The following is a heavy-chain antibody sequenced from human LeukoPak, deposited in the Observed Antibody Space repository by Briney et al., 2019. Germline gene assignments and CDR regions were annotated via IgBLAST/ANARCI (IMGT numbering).Heavy chain of an antibody. D-gene: IGHD2-2*01. Sequence: ASETLSLTCAVYGGSFSGYYWSWIRQPPGKGLEWIGYIYYSGSTNYNPSLKSRVTISVATSKNQFSLKLSSVTAADTAVYYCAGSQYTLGYCSSASCYAGGDAFDIWGQGTMVTVSS. CDR3: AGSQYTLGYCSSASCYAGGDAFDI. CDR2: IYYSGST. J-gene: IGHJ3*02. V-gene: IGHV4-59*01. CDR1: GGSFSGYY.